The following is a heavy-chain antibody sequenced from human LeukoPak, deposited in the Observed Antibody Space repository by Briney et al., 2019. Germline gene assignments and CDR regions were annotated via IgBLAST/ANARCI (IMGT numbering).Heavy chain of an antibody. CDR1: GFTFSSYW. Sequence: GGSLRLSCAASGFTFSSYWMNWVRQAPGKGLEWVANIRQDGREKYYVDSVKGRFTISRDNTKNSLYLQMNSLRAEDTAVYYCARDQDQSMWSQGTLVTVSS. V-gene: IGHV3-7*01. CDR2: IRQDGREK. D-gene: IGHD2-15*01. J-gene: IGHJ4*02. CDR3: ARDQDQSM.